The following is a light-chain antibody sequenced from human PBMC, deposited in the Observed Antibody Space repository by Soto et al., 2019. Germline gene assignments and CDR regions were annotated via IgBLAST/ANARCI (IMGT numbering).Light chain of an antibody. V-gene: IGKV3-15*01. CDR3: QQYNNWPGT. CDR1: QSVSSN. J-gene: IGKJ2*01. Sequence: EIVMTQSPATLSVSPGERATLSCRASQSVSSNLAWYQQKPGQAPRLLIYGASTRATGIPARFSGSGSGTEFPLTISRLQSEDFAVYYCQQYNNWPGTFGQGTKLEIK. CDR2: GAS.